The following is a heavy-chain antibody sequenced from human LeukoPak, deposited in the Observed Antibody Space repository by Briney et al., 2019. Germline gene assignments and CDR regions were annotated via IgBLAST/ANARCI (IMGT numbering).Heavy chain of an antibody. CDR1: GGTFSSYT. Sequence: EASVKVSCKASGGTFSSYTISWVRQAPGQGLEWMGSIIPILGIANYAQKFQGRVTITADKYTSTAYMELSSLRSEDTAVYYCGGSGSLDGGYWGQGTLVTVSS. CDR2: IIPILGIA. D-gene: IGHD1-1*01. CDR3: GGSGSLDGGY. V-gene: IGHV1-69*02. J-gene: IGHJ4*02.